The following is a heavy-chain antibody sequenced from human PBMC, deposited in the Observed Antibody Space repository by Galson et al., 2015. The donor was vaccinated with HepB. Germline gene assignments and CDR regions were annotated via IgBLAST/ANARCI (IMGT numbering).Heavy chain of an antibody. CDR1: GFTFSSYA. J-gene: IGHJ4*02. Sequence: SLRLSCAASGFTFSSYAMSWARQVPGKGLEWVSGISGSGGSTYYADSVRGRFTISRDNSKKTLYLQMNSLRAEDTAVYYCAKDSVLRLWPRGAYSDSWGQGTLVTVSS. V-gene: IGHV3-23*01. CDR3: AKDSVLRLWPRGAYSDS. D-gene: IGHD4/OR15-4a*01. CDR2: ISGSGGST.